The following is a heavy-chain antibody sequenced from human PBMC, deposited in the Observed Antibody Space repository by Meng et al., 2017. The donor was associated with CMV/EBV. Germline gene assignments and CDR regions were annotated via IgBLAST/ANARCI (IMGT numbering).Heavy chain of an antibody. J-gene: IGHJ4*02. V-gene: IGHV2-5*02. D-gene: IGHD6-13*01. CDR3: ARIAAAGRFDY. Sequence: LKGSCPTLVKPTQTLTLTCTFSGFSLSTSGVGVGWIRQPPGKALEWPALIYWDDDKRYSPSLKSRLTITKDTSKNQVVLTMTNMDPVDTATYYCARIAAAGRFDYWGQGTLVTVSS. CDR2: IYWDDDK. CDR1: GFSLSTSGVG.